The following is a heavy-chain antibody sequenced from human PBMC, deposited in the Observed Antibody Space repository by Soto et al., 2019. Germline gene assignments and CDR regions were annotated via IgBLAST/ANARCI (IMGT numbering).Heavy chain of an antibody. V-gene: IGHV4-59*01. CDR3: ARSPGYYFDY. CDR2: IYYSGST. J-gene: IGHJ4*02. CDR1: GGSISSYY. Sequence: SETLSLTCTVSGGSISSYYWSWIRQPPGKGLEWIGYIYYSGSTNYNPSLKSRVTISVDTSKNQFSLRLSSVTAADTAVYYCARSPGYYFDYWGQGTLVTVSS.